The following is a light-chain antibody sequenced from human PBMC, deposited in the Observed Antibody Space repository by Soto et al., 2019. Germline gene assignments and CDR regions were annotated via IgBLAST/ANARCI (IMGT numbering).Light chain of an antibody. CDR1: QSVNSNY. V-gene: IGKV3-20*01. CDR2: DVF. Sequence: LTQSPGTVSLSPGERATLSCRTSQSVNSNYLAWYQQKPGQAPRLLIYDVFNRATGIPDRFSGSGSGTDFTLTISGLEPEDSAVYYCQHYDGSPRTFGQGTKLEIK. J-gene: IGKJ2*01. CDR3: QHYDGSPRT.